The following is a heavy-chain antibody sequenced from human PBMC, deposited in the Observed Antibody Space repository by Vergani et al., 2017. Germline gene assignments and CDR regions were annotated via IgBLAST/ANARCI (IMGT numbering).Heavy chain of an antibody. CDR3: ARDRGSGWYNDY. D-gene: IGHD6-19*01. CDR1: GYPFTSYY. CDR2: INPSGGST. J-gene: IGHJ4*02. Sequence: QVQLVQSGAEVKKPGASVKFSCKASGYPFTSYYMHWVRQAPGQGLEWMGIINPSGGSTSYAQKFHGRVTITRDTSTSTVYMELSSLRSEDTAVYYCARDRGSGWYNDYWGQGTLVTVSS. V-gene: IGHV1-46*01.